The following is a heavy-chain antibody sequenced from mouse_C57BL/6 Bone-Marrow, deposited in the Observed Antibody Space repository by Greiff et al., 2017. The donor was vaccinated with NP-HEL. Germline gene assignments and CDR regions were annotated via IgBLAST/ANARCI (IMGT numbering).Heavy chain of an antibody. J-gene: IGHJ3*01. CDR2: INPNNGGT. CDR1: GYTFTDYN. D-gene: IGHD1-1*01. CDR3: ARSDHYGSSPFPY. Sequence: EVQLQQSGPELVKPGASVKMSCKASGYTFTDYNMHWVKQSHGKSLEWIGYINPNNGGTSYNQKFKGKATLTVNKSSSTAYMELRSLTSEDSAVYYCARSDHYGSSPFPYWGQGTLVTVSA. V-gene: IGHV1-22*01.